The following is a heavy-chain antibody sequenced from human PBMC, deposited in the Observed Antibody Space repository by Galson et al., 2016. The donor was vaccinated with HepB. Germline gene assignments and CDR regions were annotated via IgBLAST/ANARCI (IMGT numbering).Heavy chain of an antibody. V-gene: IGHV1-46*02. Sequence: SVKVSCKASGDTFNYYIHWVRQAPGQGLEWMGIITPSGGGIHYAQKFQDRVTMTRDTSTSTMYMELSSLRSDDTAVYYCASGDEGYLFDPWGQGTLVTVSS. CDR1: GDTFNYY. D-gene: IGHD7-27*01. J-gene: IGHJ5*02. CDR3: ASGDEGYLFDP. CDR2: ITPSGGGI.